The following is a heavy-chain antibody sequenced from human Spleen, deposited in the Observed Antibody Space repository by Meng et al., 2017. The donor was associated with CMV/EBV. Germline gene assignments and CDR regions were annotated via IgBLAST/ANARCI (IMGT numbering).Heavy chain of an antibody. D-gene: IGHD2-21*01. V-gene: IGHV4-30-4*08. Sequence: SETLSLTCTVSGGSISSGDYYWSWIRQPPGKGLEWIGYIYYSGSTNYNPSLKSRVTISVDTSKNQFSLKVTSVTAADTAVYFCARIPYDYYGMDIWGQGTTVTVSS. J-gene: IGHJ6*02. CDR3: ARIPYDYYGMDI. CDR2: IYYSGST. CDR1: GGSISSGDYY.